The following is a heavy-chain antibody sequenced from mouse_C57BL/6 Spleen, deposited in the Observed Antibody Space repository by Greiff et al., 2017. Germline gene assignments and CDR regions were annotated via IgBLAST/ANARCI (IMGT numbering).Heavy chain of an antibody. D-gene: IGHD3-3*01. V-gene: IGHV14-4*01. CDR3: TTGTEYYAMDY. CDR2: IDPENGDT. J-gene: IGHJ4*01. Sequence: VQLQQSGAELVRPGASVKLSCTASGFNIKDDYMHWVKQRPEQGLEWIGWIDPENGDTEYASKFQGKATITADTSSNTAYLQLSSLTSEDTAVYYCTTGTEYYAMDYWGQGTSVTVSS. CDR1: GFNIKDDY.